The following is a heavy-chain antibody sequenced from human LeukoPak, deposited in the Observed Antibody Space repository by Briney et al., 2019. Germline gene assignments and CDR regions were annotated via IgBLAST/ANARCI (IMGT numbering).Heavy chain of an antibody. CDR2: IYYSGST. Sequence: SETLSLTCTVSGASITSSSYFWGWIRQAPGKGLEWIGTIYYSGSTYYNPSLKSRVTISVDTSKNQFSLKLSSVTAADTAVYYCARAPRGYFDYWGQGTLVTVSS. CDR3: ARAPRGYFDY. CDR1: GASITSSSYF. J-gene: IGHJ4*02. D-gene: IGHD3-10*01. V-gene: IGHV4-39*07.